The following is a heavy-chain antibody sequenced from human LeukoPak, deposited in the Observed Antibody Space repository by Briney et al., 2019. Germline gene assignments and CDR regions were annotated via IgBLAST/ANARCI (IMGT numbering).Heavy chain of an antibody. CDR1: GFTFSSYA. V-gene: IGHV3-23*01. D-gene: IGHD2-2*01. J-gene: IGHJ5*02. Sequence: GGSLRLSCAASGFTFSSYAMSWVRQAPGKGLEWVSAISGSGDSTYYADSVKGRFTISRDNSKNTLYLQMNSLRAEDTAVYYCAKRARYCSSTSCPFDPWGQGTLVTVSS. CDR3: AKRARYCSSTSCPFDP. CDR2: ISGSGDST.